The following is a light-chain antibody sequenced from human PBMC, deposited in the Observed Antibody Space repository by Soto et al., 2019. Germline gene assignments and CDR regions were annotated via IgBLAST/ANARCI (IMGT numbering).Light chain of an antibody. Sequence: EIVMTQSPATLSVSPGERATLSCRASQSLTRNLAWYQQKPGQAPRLLIYDASTRAADTPARFTGSGSGTKFTLSNSTLQSEDFAVYYCQQYNNWPITFGHGTRLEIK. CDR2: DAS. V-gene: IGKV3D-15*01. CDR1: QSLTRN. J-gene: IGKJ5*01. CDR3: QQYNNWPIT.